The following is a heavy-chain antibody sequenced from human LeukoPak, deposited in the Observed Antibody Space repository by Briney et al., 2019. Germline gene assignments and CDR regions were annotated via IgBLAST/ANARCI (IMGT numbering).Heavy chain of an antibody. CDR3: ARRVSGTYFPFDY. V-gene: IGHV5-51*01. CDR2: IYPGDSDT. D-gene: IGHD1-26*01. CDR1: GYSLTSYW. Sequence: GESLKISCTASGYSLTSYWIGWVRQMPGKGLEWMGIIYPGDSDTRYSPSFQGQVTISVDKSISTAYLQWSSLKASDTAMYYCARRVSGTYFPFDYWGQGTLVTVSS. J-gene: IGHJ4*02.